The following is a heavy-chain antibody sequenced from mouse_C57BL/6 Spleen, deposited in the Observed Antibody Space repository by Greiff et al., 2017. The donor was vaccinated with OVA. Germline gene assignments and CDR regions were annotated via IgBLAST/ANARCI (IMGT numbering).Heavy chain of an antibody. D-gene: IGHD1-1*01. CDR1: GFTFSDYY. CDR3: ARADYYDSTLAY. Sequence: EVKLVESEGGLVQPGSSMKLSCTASGFTFSDYYMAWVRQVPEKGLEWVANINYDGSSTYYLDSLKSRFIISRDNAKNILYLQMSSLKSEDTATYYCARADYYDSTLAYWGQGTLVTVSA. V-gene: IGHV5-16*01. CDR2: INYDGSST. J-gene: IGHJ3*01.